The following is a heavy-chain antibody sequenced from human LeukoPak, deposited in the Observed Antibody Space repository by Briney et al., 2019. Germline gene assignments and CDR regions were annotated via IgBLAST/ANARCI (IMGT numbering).Heavy chain of an antibody. D-gene: IGHD2-15*01. CDR3: AKRIRLAVVADSRVHEFDY. Sequence: GGSLRLSCAASGFTCSSYGMHWVRQAPGKGLEWVAFIRYDGSNKYYADSVKGRFTISRDNSKNTLYLQMNSLRAEDTAVYYCAKRIRLAVVADSRVHEFDYWGQGTLVTVSS. CDR1: GFTCSSYG. J-gene: IGHJ4*02. V-gene: IGHV3-30*02. CDR2: IRYDGSNK.